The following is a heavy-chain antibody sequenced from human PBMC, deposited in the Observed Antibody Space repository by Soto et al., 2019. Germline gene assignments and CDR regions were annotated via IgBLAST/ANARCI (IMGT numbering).Heavy chain of an antibody. CDR2: ISYDGSNK. CDR1: GFTFSSYG. Sequence: QVQLVESGGGVVQPGRSLRLSCAASGFTFSSYGMHWVRQAPGKGLEWVAVISYDGSNKYYADSVKGRFTISRDNSKNPLYLQMNSLRAEDTAVYYCAKAMVYYGMDVWGQGTTVTVSS. J-gene: IGHJ6*02. CDR3: AKAMVYYGMDV. D-gene: IGHD3-10*01. V-gene: IGHV3-30*18.